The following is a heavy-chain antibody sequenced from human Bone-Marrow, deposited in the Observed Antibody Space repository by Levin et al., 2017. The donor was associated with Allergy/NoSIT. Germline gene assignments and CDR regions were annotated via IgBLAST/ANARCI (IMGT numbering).Heavy chain of an antibody. D-gene: IGHD3-3*01. Sequence: PGGSLRLSCAASGFTFSSYAMHWVRQAPGKGLEWVAVISYDGSNKYYADSVKGRFTISRDNSKNTLYLQMNSLRAEDTAVYYCASSPVRFLNWFDPWGQGTLVTVSS. CDR2: ISYDGSNK. CDR3: ASSPVRFLNWFDP. CDR1: GFTFSSYA. J-gene: IGHJ5*02. V-gene: IGHV3-30*04.